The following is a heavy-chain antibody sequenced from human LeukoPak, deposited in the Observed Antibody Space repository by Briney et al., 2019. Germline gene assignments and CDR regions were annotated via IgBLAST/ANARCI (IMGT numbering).Heavy chain of an antibody. J-gene: IGHJ4*02. CDR2: INHSGST. V-gene: IGHV4-38-2*01. Sequence: SETLSLTCAVSGYSISSGYYWGWIRQPPGKGLEWIGEINHSGSTNYNPSLKSRVTISVDTSKNQFSLKLSSVTAADTAGYYCAKGRMLVVVITLKNYFDYWGQGTLVTVSS. CDR3: AKGRMLVVVITLKNYFDY. D-gene: IGHD3-22*01. CDR1: GYSISSGYY.